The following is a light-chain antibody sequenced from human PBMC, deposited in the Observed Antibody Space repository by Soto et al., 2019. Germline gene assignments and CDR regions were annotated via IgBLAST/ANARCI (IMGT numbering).Light chain of an antibody. CDR1: SSDVGGYNY. CDR2: KVS. CDR3: TSPTPGSLYV. V-gene: IGLV2-14*01. J-gene: IGLJ1*01. Sequence: QSVLTQPAAVSGSPGQSITISCTGASSDVGGYNYVSCYQQYPGRVPKLLLYKVSNRPSGISNRFSGSKSGNTASLTISGLKAEDEADYFCTSPTPGSLYVFGSGTKVTVL.